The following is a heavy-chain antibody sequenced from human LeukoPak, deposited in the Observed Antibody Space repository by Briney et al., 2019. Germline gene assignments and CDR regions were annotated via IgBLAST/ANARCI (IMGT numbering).Heavy chain of an antibody. CDR1: GGSISSGDYY. J-gene: IGHJ2*01. CDR2: IYYSGST. D-gene: IGHD6-19*01. CDR3: ARDNSSGWYKNGWYFDL. V-gene: IGHV4-30-4*08. Sequence: SQTLSLTCTVSGGSISSGDYYWSWIRQPPGKGLEWIGYIYYSGSTYYNPSLKSRVTISVDTSKNQFSLKLSSVTAADTAVYYCARDNSSGWYKNGWYFDLWGRGTLVTVSS.